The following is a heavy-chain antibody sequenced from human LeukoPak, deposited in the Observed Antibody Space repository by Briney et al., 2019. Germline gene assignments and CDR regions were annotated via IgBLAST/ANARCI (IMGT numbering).Heavy chain of an antibody. CDR1: GGSFSGYY. V-gene: IGHV4-34*01. CDR2: IYHSGST. CDR3: ARGDSSGYPDY. Sequence: PSETLSLTCAVYGGSFSGYYWSWIRQPPGKGLEWIGEIYHSGSTNYNPSLKSRVTISKDKSKNQFFLKLSSVTVADTAVYYCARGDSSGYPDYWGQGTLVTVSS. J-gene: IGHJ4*02. D-gene: IGHD3-22*01.